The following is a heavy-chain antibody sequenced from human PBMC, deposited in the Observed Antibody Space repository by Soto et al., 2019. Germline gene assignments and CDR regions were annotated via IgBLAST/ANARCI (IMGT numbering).Heavy chain of an antibody. Sequence: GECRGVSGCTSGLTSNHYEISWVRQAPGEGLEWVSAITVAGDNTFYADSVKGRFTISRDNSRSTVHLQMNSLRAEDTAIYYCANAMILRLAEWSTSHDPWGQGTQVTVSS. V-gene: IGHV3-23*01. J-gene: IGHJ5*02. D-gene: IGHD3-3*01. CDR1: GLTSNHYE. CDR2: ITVAGDNT. CDR3: ANAMILRLAEWSTSHDP.